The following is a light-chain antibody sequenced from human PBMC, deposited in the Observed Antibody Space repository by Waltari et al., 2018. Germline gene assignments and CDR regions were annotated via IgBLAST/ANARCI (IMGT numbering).Light chain of an antibody. CDR2: GAS. CDR1: QSDRSN. J-gene: IGKJ2*01. Sequence: SCRASQSDRSNLAWYQHTPGPSPGLVICGASTSATSIPARFSGSGSGTEFTLNSSSLQSEDFAFYGCQKYNNWPPYTLGQGTKLEIK. V-gene: IGKV3-15*01. CDR3: QKYNNWPPYT.